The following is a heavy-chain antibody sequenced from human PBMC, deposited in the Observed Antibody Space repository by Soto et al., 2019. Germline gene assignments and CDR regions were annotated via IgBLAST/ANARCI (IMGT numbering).Heavy chain of an antibody. Sequence: EVQLVESGGGLVQPGGSLRLSCVASGFTFTDHYIDWVRQAPEKGLEWVGRIRNEPNSYTTDYVASVKGRFSISRDDPKNSVYLQMNNLKTEDTAVYYCARVGGSGSFHFDFWGHGTLVTVSS. D-gene: IGHD3-10*01. V-gene: IGHV3-72*01. CDR1: GFTFTDHY. CDR2: IRNEPNSYTT. J-gene: IGHJ4*01. CDR3: ARVGGSGSFHFDF.